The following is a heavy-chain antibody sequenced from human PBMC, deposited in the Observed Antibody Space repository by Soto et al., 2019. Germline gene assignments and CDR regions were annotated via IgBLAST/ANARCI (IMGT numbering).Heavy chain of an antibody. CDR1: GFTFSSYA. J-gene: IGHJ4*02. CDR2: ISGSGGST. Sequence: EVQLLESGGGLVQPGGSLRLSCAASGFTFSSYAMSWVRQAPGKGLEWVSAISGSGGSTYYADSVKGRFTISRDNSKNTLYLQMNSLRAEDTAAYYCAKTLYSSSFVDYWGQGTLVTVSS. D-gene: IGHD6-13*01. V-gene: IGHV3-23*01. CDR3: AKTLYSSSFVDY.